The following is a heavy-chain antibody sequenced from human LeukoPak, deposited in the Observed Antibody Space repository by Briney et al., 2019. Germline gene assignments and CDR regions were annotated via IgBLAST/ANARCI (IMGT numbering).Heavy chain of an antibody. CDR2: ISYDGSNK. CDR3: ARGTAYYYDSSGPTIDY. Sequence: GGSLRLSCAASGFTFSSYGMHWVRQAPGKGLEWVAVISYDGSNKYYADSVKGRFTISRDNSKNTLYLQMNSLRAEDTAVYYCARGTAYYYDSSGPTIDYWGQGTLVTVSS. CDR1: GFTFSSYG. D-gene: IGHD3-22*01. V-gene: IGHV3-30*19. J-gene: IGHJ4*02.